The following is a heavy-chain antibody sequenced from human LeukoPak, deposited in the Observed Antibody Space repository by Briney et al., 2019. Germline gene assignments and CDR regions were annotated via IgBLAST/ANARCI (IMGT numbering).Heavy chain of an antibody. CDR3: ARDRGCGDCYPPANDAFDI. CDR1: GFNFSSNY. V-gene: IGHV3-66*01. Sequence: GGSLRLSCAASGFNFSSNYMGWVRQAPGKGLEWGSVIYRGGSTYYSDSAKGRVTISTDNSKNTLYLQMNSLRAEDAAVYYCARDRGCGDCYPPANDAFDIWGQGTMVTVSS. D-gene: IGHD2-21*02. CDR2: IYRGGST. J-gene: IGHJ3*02.